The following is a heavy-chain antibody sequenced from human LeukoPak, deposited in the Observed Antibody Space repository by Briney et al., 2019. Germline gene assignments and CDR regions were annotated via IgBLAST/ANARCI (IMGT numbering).Heavy chain of an antibody. CDR3: AGAGVRCSGGSCYFSY. D-gene: IGHD2-15*01. CDR1: GFTFDDYG. V-gene: IGHV3-20*01. J-gene: IGHJ4*02. Sequence: GGSLRLSCAASGFTFDDYGMSWVRQAPGKGLEWVSGINWNGGSTGYADSVKGRFTISRDNAKNSLYLQMNSLRAEDTALYHCAGAGVRCSGGSCYFSYWGQGTLVTVSS. CDR2: INWNGGST.